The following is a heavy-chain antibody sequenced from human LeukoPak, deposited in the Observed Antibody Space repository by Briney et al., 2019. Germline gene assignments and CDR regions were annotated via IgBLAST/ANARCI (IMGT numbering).Heavy chain of an antibody. J-gene: IGHJ4*02. CDR1: GFTFSDYY. CDR2: ISSSSSYT. D-gene: IGHD5-18*01. CDR3: ARTVYRGYSYGPIDY. Sequence: PGGSLGLSCAASGFTFSDYYMSWIRQAPGKGLEWVSYISSSSSYTNYADSVKGRFTISRDNAKNSLYLQMNSLRAEDTAVYYCARTVYRGYSYGPIDYWGQGTLVTVSS. V-gene: IGHV3-11*06.